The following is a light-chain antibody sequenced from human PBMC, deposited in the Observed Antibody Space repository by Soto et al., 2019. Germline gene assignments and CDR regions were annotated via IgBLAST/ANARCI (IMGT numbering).Light chain of an antibody. CDR2: WAS. CDR1: QSVLSSSNNKNY. V-gene: IGKV4-1*01. CDR3: QQYFITPIT. Sequence: DIVMTQSPDSLAVSLGERATINCKSSQSVLSSSNNKNYLAWYQQKPGQPPKLLIYWASTRESGVPDRFSGSRSGTDFTLTISSLQAEDVAVYYCQQYFITPITFGQGTRQEIE. J-gene: IGKJ5*01.